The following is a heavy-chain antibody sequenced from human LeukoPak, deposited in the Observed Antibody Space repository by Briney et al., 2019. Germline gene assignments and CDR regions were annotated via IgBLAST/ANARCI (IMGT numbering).Heavy chain of an antibody. Sequence: PSETLSLTCTVSGGSFSSGSYSWNWIRQPPGKGLEWIGYIYYSGSTNYNPSLKSRVTISVDTSKNQFSLKLSSVTAADTAVYYCARVDYSGSYSKFDYWGQGTLVTVSS. CDR2: IYYSGST. D-gene: IGHD1-26*01. J-gene: IGHJ4*02. CDR1: GGSFSSGSYS. CDR3: ARVDYSGSYSKFDY. V-gene: IGHV4-61*01.